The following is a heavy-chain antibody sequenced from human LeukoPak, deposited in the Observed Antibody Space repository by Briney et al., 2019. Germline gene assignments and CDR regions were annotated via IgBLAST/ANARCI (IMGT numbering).Heavy chain of an antibody. CDR1: GYTFTSYG. D-gene: IGHD2-21*01. Sequence: GASVKVSCKASGYTFTSYGINWVRQAPGQGLEWMGWISAYNGNTNYAQELQGRVTMTTDTSTTTAYMELRSLRSDDTAVYYCARSSSVTIPGYYFDYWGQGTLVTVSS. CDR2: ISAYNGNT. CDR3: ARSSSVTIPGYYFDY. V-gene: IGHV1-18*01. J-gene: IGHJ4*02.